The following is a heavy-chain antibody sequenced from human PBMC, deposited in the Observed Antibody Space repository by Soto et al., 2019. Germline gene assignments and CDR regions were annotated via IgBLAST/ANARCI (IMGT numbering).Heavy chain of an antibody. CDR1: GGTFSRYA. D-gene: IGHD2-2*01. CDR3: ARLVTANHSAY. CDR2: IIPIFGTA. V-gene: IGHV1-69*13. J-gene: IGHJ4*02. Sequence: VASVKLSCKASGGTFSRYAISWVRQAPGQWLEWMGGIIPIFGTANYAQKFQGRVTITADESTSTAYMELSSLRSEDTAVYYCARLVTANHSAYCGQGTPVIFSS.